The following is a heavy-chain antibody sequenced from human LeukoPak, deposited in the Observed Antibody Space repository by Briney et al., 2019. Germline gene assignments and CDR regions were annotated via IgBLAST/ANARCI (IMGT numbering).Heavy chain of an antibody. Sequence: ASVKVSCKASGYTFTSYYMHWVRQATGQGLEWMGWMNPNSGNTGYTQKFQGRVAITRNTFISTAYMELSSLTSEDTAVYYCARRLGLRWDLQAFDIWGQGTMVTVSS. J-gene: IGHJ3*02. D-gene: IGHD4-23*01. CDR1: GYTFTSYY. V-gene: IGHV1-8*02. CDR3: ARRLGLRWDLQAFDI. CDR2: MNPNSGNT.